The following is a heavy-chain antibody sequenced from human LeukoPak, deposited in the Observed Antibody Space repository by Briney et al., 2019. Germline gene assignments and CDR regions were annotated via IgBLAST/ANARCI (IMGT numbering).Heavy chain of an antibody. J-gene: IGHJ4*02. V-gene: IGHV3-11*01. D-gene: IGHD3-22*01. CDR3: ARNFYDSSGYYRIDS. CDR1: GFIFSDYY. Sequence: GGSLRLSCAASGFIFSDYYMDWVRQAPGKGLEWVSYISSSGSTISYAESVKGRLTVSRDNARNSVYLQMNSLRAKDTAVYYCARNFYDSSGYYRIDSWGQGTLVTVSS. CDR2: ISSSGSTI.